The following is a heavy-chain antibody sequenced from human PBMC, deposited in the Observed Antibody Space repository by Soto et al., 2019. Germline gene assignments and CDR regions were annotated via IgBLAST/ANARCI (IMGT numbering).Heavy chain of an antibody. CDR2: ISRRGTST. Sequence: LRLSCVGSGFRFSDYPLNWVRQAPGQGLEWVANISRRGTSTNYVDSVRGRFSTSRDSTRNSLYLNMDSLRVEDTATYYCVRGTPTPGLDIWGRGTTVTV. J-gene: IGHJ6*02. CDR3: VRGTPTPGLDI. V-gene: IGHV3-7*03. CDR1: GFRFSDYP. D-gene: IGHD1-1*01.